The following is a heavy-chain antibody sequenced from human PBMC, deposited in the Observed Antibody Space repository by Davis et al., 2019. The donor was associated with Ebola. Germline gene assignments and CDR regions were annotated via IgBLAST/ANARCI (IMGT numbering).Heavy chain of an antibody. J-gene: IGHJ6*02. CDR3: AKDSVRGVIINYYGMDV. CDR1: GFTFSSYS. D-gene: IGHD3-10*01. CDR2: IRYDGSNK. V-gene: IGHV3-30*02. Sequence: GESLKISCAASGFTFSSYSMNWVRQAPGKGLEWVAFIRYDGSNKYYADSVKGRFTISRDNSKNTLYLQMNSLRAEDTAVYYCAKDSVRGVIINYYGMDVWGQGTTVTVSS.